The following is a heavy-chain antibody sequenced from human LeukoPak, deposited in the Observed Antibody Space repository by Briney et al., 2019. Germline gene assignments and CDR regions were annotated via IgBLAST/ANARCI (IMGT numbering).Heavy chain of an antibody. J-gene: IGHJ4*02. CDR2: IYTSGST. CDR3: ARHPISSAWSIDY. Sequence: NPSQTLSLTCTVSGGSFSSGSYYWSWFRQPAGKGLEWIGRIYTSGSTGYNPSLKSRVTISVEKSKNQFSLRLTSVTAADAAVYYCARHPISSAWSIDYWGQGTLVTVSS. CDR1: GGSFSSGSYY. D-gene: IGHD6-19*01. V-gene: IGHV4-61*02.